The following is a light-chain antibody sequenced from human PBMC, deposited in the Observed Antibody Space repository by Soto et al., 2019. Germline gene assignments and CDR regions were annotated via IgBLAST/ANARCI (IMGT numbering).Light chain of an antibody. V-gene: IGLV2-14*01. Sequence: QSALTQPASVSGSPGQSITISCTGTSSDIGGYNYVSWYQQYPGKAPRLLIYAVSNRPSGVSDRFSGSKSGNTASLTISGLQAEDEAHYYCCSCGGRILVIFGEGTKLTVL. J-gene: IGLJ2*01. CDR2: AVS. CDR1: SSDIGGYNY. CDR3: CSCGGRILVI.